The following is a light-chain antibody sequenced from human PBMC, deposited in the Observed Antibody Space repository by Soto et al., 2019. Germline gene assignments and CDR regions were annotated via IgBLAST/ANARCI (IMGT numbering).Light chain of an antibody. Sequence: SALTQPPSASGFPGQSVTISCTGTSSDVGGYNYVSWYQHHPGKAPKLIIHEVNMRPSGVPNRFSGSKSGNTASLTVSGLQAEDEADYYCSSYAGIYNYLFGTGTKVTVL. CDR2: EVN. CDR3: SSYAGIYNYL. CDR1: SSDVGGYNY. V-gene: IGLV2-8*01. J-gene: IGLJ1*01.